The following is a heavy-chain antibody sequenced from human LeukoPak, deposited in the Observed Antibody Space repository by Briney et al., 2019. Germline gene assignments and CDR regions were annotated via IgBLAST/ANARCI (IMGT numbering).Heavy chain of an antibody. V-gene: IGHV3-7*04. Sequence: GGSLRLSCAASGFTFSNYWMSWVRQAPGKGLEWVANIKQDGSEKYYVDSVNGRFTISRDNAKNSLYLQMNSLRAEDTAVYYCAREIYCSGDSCYFGAFDYWGQGTLVTVSS. J-gene: IGHJ4*02. D-gene: IGHD2-15*01. CDR1: GFTFSNYW. CDR2: IKQDGSEK. CDR3: AREIYCSGDSCYFGAFDY.